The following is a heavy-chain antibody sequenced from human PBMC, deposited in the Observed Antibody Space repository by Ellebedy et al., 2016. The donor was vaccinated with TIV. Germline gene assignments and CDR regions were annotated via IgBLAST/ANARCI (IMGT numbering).Heavy chain of an antibody. D-gene: IGHD3-10*01. J-gene: IGHJ4*02. CDR1: GFVFSSYT. CDR3: ICASYGSGSSLEY. Sequence: PGGSLRLSCAASGFVFSSYTMNWVRQAPGKGLEWVSFISDTSISYADAVEGRFTISRDNAKNTLFLQMDSLRAEDTGVYYCICASYGSGSSLEYWGQGTLVTVSP. V-gene: IGHV3-21*01. CDR2: ISDTSI.